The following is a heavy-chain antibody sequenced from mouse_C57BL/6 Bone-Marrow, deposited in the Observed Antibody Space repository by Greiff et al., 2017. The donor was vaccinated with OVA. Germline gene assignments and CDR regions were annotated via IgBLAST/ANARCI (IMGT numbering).Heavy chain of an antibody. CDR2: IDPPDSYT. J-gene: IGHJ4*01. CDR1: GYTFTSYW. Sequence: QVQLQQPGAELVMPGASVKLSCKASGYTFTSYWMHWVKQRPGQGLEWIGEIDPPDSYTNYNQKFKGKSTLTVDKSSSTAYMQLSSLTSEDSAVYYCAREGIYYYPLDYWGQGTSVTVSS. D-gene: IGHD1-1*01. V-gene: IGHV1-69*01. CDR3: AREGIYYYPLDY.